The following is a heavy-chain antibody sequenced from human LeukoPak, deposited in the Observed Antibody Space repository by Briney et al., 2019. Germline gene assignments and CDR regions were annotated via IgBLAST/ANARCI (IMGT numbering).Heavy chain of an antibody. CDR1: VYPFTGYY. CDR3: ARLADCSSSSCRSFDY. D-gene: IGHD2-2*01. J-gene: IGHJ4*02. Sequence: ASVTVSCKASVYPFTGYYLHWVRQAPGQGREWMGGINPNSGFTNYAQKFQGRVTMTRDTSISTAYMELSRLRSDDTAVYYCARLADCSSSSCRSFDYWGQGTLVTVS. V-gene: IGHV1-2*02. CDR2: INPNSGFT.